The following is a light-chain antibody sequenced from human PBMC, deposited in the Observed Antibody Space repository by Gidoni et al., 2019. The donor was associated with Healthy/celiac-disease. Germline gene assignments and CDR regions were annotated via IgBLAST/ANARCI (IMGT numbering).Light chain of an antibody. V-gene: IGLV1-40*01. CDR3: QSYDSSLSGSV. J-gene: IGLJ3*02. CDR1: SSTIGAGYD. Sequence: QSVLTQPPSVSGAPGQRGTISCTGSSSTIGAGYDVHWYQQLPGPAPKLLIYGNNNRPSGVPDRFSGSKSGTSASLAITGLQAEDEADYYCQSYDSSLSGSVFGGGTKLTVL. CDR2: GNN.